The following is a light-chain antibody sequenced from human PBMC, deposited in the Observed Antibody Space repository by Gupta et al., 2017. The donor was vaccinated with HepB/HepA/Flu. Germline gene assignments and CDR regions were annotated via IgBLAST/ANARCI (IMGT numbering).Light chain of an antibody. J-gene: IGKJ4*01. Sequence: EIVLTQSPATLSLSPGERATLSCRASQSIANSLAWYQQKPGQAPRLLVFDASNRATGIPARFSGSGFGTDFTLTISSREPDDFAVYYWQQRAKWLSFGGGTKLEIK. V-gene: IGKV3-11*01. CDR3: QQRAKWLS. CDR1: QSIANS. CDR2: DAS.